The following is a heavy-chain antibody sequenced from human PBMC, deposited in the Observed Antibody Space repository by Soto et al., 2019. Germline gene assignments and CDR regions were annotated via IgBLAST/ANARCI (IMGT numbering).Heavy chain of an antibody. Sequence: PGGSLRLSCAASGFTFDDYAMHWVRQAPGKGLEWVSGISWNSGSIGYADSVKGRFTISRDNAKNSLYLQMNSLRAEDTALYYCAKDMGTSGFSVDCWGQGTLVSVSS. CDR2: ISWNSGSI. CDR3: AKDMGTSGFSVDC. V-gene: IGHV3-9*01. D-gene: IGHD3-22*01. CDR1: GFTFDDYA. J-gene: IGHJ4*02.